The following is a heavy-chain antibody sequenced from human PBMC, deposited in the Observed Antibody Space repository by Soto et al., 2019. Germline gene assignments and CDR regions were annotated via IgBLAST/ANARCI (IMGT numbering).Heavy chain of an antibody. Sequence: SETLSLTCAVYGGSFSGYYWSWIRQPPGKGLEWMGEINHSGSTNYNPSLKSRVTISVDTSKNQFSLKLSSVTAADTAVYYCALARSGDHLDYWGQGTLVTVSS. CDR3: ALARSGDHLDY. CDR2: INHSGST. CDR1: GGSFSGYY. V-gene: IGHV4-34*01. J-gene: IGHJ4*02. D-gene: IGHD2-21*01.